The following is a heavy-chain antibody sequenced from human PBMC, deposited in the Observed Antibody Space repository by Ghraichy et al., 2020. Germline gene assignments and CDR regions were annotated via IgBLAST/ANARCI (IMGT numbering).Heavy chain of an antibody. J-gene: IGHJ6*02. D-gene: IGHD3-10*01. CDR3: ARDRARGYYDSGSYNRYYDNYGMDV. CDR2: IYFSGRT. Sequence: TLSLTCSVSGDSMRNYHWSWIRQPPGRGLEWIGFIYFSGRTHYNPSLTSRVTMSIDTSKNQFSLKLRSVTAADRAIYYCARDRARGYYDSGSYNRYYDNYGMDVWGQGTTVTVSS. CDR1: GDSMRNYH. V-gene: IGHV4-59*01.